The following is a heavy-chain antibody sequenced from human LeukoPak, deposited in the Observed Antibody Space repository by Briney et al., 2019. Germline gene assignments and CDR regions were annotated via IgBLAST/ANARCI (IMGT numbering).Heavy chain of an antibody. Sequence: SETLSLTCTVSGGSISSYYWSWIRQPPGKGLEWIGYIYYSGSTNYNPSLKSRVTISVDTSKNQFSLKLSSVTAADTAVYYCARAPLEGGYNPWGQGTLVTVSS. CDR1: GGSISSYY. J-gene: IGHJ4*02. CDR3: ARAPLEGGYNP. V-gene: IGHV4-59*01. D-gene: IGHD5-24*01. CDR2: IYYSGST.